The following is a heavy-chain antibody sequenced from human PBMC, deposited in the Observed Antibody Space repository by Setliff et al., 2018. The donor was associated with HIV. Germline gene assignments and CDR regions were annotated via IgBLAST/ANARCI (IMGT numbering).Heavy chain of an antibody. CDR2: ISNSNIYI. Sequence: LRLSCAASGFTFSSYSMNWVRQAPGKGLEWVSSISNSNIYIYYGDSVKGRFTISRDNAKNSLYLQMNSLRAEDTAVYYCARVSGATRDYYYYYMDVWGKGTTVTXSS. CDR3: ARVSGATRDYYYYYMDV. D-gene: IGHD2-15*01. V-gene: IGHV3-21*01. J-gene: IGHJ6*03. CDR1: GFTFSSYS.